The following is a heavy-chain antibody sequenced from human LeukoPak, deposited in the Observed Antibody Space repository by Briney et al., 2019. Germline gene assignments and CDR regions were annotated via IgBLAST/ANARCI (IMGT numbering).Heavy chain of an antibody. V-gene: IGHV4-38-2*02. Sequence: PSETLSLTCTVSGYSISSGYYWGWIRQPPGKGLEWIGSIYHSGSTYYNPFLKSRVTISVDTSKNQFSLKLSSVTAAATAVYYCAREGSATLYFGYWGQGTLVTVSS. D-gene: IGHD2-15*01. J-gene: IGHJ4*02. CDR2: IYHSGST. CDR3: AREGSATLYFGY. CDR1: GYSISSGYY.